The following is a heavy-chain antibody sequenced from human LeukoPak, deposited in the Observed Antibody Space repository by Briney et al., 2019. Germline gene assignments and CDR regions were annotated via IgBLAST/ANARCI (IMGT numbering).Heavy chain of an antibody. V-gene: IGHV3-43*02. J-gene: IGHJ4*02. CDR1: GLPIADFA. Sequence: GESLKISCVASGLPIADFAMHWVRQAPGKGLEWVSLISGDGVSTFYADSVKGRFSISRDNSKNSLSLEMNSLRTEDTAMYYCARESGKFDYWGQGTLVAVSS. CDR3: ARESGKFDY. CDR2: ISGDGVST. D-gene: IGHD3-10*01.